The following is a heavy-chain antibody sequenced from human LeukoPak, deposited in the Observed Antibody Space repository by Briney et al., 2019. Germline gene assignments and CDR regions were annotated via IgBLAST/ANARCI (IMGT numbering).Heavy chain of an antibody. V-gene: IGHV1-69*04. Sequence: SVKVSCKASGGTFSSYAISWVRQAPGQGLEWMGRIIPILGIANYAQKFQGRVTITADKSTSTAYMGLSSLRSEDTALYYGARDGDDAFHIWGQGTMVTVSS. CDR1: GGTFSSYA. CDR2: IIPILGIA. CDR3: ARDGDDAFHI. J-gene: IGHJ3*02.